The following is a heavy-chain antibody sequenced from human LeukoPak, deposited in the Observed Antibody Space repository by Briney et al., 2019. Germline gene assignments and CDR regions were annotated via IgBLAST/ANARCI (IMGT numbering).Heavy chain of an antibody. J-gene: IGHJ5*02. Sequence: ASVKVSCKASGGTFSSYAISWVRQAPGQGLEWMGWINPNSGGTNYAQKFQGWVTMTRDTSISTAYMELSRLRSDDTAVYYCARGARITMVRGVIKSWFDPWGQGTLVTVSS. CDR3: ARGARITMVRGVIKSWFDP. V-gene: IGHV1-2*04. D-gene: IGHD3-10*01. CDR2: INPNSGGT. CDR1: GGTFSSYA.